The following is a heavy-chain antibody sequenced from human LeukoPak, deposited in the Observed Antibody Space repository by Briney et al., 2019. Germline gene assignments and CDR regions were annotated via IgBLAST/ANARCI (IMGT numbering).Heavy chain of an antibody. CDR2: ISGSGGST. CDR1: GFTFSGYA. D-gene: IGHD5/OR15-5a*01. CDR3: ARDKSVSDWYFDL. V-gene: IGHV3-23*01. Sequence: GGSLRLSCAASGFTFSGYAMSWVRRAPGKGLEWVSVISGSGGSTNYADSVKGRFTISRDNSKNTLYLQMNSLRAEDTAVYYCARDKSVSDWYFDLWGRGTLVTVSS. J-gene: IGHJ2*01.